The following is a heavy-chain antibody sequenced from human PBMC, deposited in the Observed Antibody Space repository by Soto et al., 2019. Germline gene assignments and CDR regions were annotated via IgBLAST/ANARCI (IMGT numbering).Heavy chain of an antibody. CDR2: IIPILGIA. CDR1: GGTFSSYT. CDR3: ARDIRVVGATPFDD. D-gene: IGHD1-26*01. Sequence: QVQLVQSGAEVKKPGSSVKVSCKASGGTFSSYTISWVRQAPGQGLEWMGRIIPILGIANYAQKFQGRVTITADKFTSTAYMELSSLRSKDTAVYYCARDIRVVGATPFDDWGQGTLVTVSS. J-gene: IGHJ4*02. V-gene: IGHV1-69*08.